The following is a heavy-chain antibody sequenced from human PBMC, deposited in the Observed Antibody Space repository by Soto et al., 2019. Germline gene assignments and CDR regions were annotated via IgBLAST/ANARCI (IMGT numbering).Heavy chain of an antibody. J-gene: IGHJ6*03. CDR3: ARDAGFYYLDV. CDR1: GFTFSSYG. CDR2: IWFDGSKT. V-gene: IGHV3-33*08. Sequence: QVQLVESGGGVVQPGTSLRLSCAPSGFTFSSYGMHWVRQAPGKGLEWVAVIWFDGSKTYYADSVKGRFTISRDNSNNALYLQMNSLRADDTAVYYCARDAGFYYLDVWGKGTTVTVPS.